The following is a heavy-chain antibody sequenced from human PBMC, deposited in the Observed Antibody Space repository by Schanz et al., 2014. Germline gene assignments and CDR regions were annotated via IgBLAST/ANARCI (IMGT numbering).Heavy chain of an antibody. Sequence: QVQLVQSGAEVKKPGSSVKVSCKASGGTFSSYPITWVRQAPGQGLEWMGRIYLSDGSTRYAQKFQGRVTVTRDTSTTTVYMDLSSLISEDTAVYFCARDGGRDGYNLAFDVWGQGTLVTVSS. CDR2: IYLSDGST. J-gene: IGHJ3*01. V-gene: IGHV1-46*01. CDR1: GGTFSSYP. CDR3: ARDGGRDGYNLAFDV. D-gene: IGHD5-12*01.